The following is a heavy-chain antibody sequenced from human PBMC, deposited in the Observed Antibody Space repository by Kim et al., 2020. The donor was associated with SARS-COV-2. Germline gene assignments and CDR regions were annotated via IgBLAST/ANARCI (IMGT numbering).Heavy chain of an antibody. J-gene: IGHJ4*02. CDR3: AKDHQWSFDY. D-gene: IGHD2-8*01. CDR1: GFTFSASV. CDR2: ITGSGGST. Sequence: GGSLRLSCAASGFTFSASVMRWVRQAPGKGLEWVSTITGSGGSTFYADSVKGRFTISRDNSKNTLYLQMNSLRAEDTAVYYCAKDHQWSFDYLGQGSLVT. V-gene: IGHV3-23*01.